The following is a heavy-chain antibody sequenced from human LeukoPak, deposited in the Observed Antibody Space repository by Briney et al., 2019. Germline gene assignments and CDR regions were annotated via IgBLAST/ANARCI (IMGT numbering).Heavy chain of an antibody. V-gene: IGHV3-48*04. CDR2: ISSGGATI. CDR3: ARGGSGWDHFDY. D-gene: IGHD6-19*01. J-gene: IGHJ4*02. Sequence: GGSLRLSCVASGFTFGSYSMNWVRQAPGKGLEWVSYISSGGATIYYADSVKGRFTISRDNAKNSLYLQMNSRRVEETAVYFCARGGSGWDHFDYWGQGTLVTVSS. CDR1: GFTFGSYS.